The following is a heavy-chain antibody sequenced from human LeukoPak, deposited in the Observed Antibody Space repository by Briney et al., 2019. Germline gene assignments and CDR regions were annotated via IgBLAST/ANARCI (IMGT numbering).Heavy chain of an antibody. CDR3: ARDSADFWSGYYYYYGMDV. D-gene: IGHD3-3*01. V-gene: IGHV3-7*01. CDR1: GFTFSSYW. Sequence: GGSLRLSCAASGFTFSSYWMSWVRQAPGKGLEWVANIKQDGSEKYYVDSVKGRFTISRDNAKNSLYLQMNSLRAEDTAVCYCARDSADFWSGYYYYYGMDVWGQGTTVTVSS. CDR2: IKQDGSEK. J-gene: IGHJ6*02.